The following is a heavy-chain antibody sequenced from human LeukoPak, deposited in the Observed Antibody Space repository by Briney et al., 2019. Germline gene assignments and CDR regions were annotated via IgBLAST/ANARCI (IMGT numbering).Heavy chain of an antibody. Sequence: ASVKVSCKASGYTFTGYGISWVRQAPGQGLEWMGWISAYNGNTNYPQKVQGRVTMTIDTSTSTAYMELRSLRSDDTAVYYCTRDPPVSLDYYYYYMDVWGQGTTVTVSS. J-gene: IGHJ6*03. D-gene: IGHD4-11*01. CDR2: ISAYNGNT. V-gene: IGHV1-18*01. CDR3: TRDPPVSLDYYYYYMDV. CDR1: GYTFTGYG.